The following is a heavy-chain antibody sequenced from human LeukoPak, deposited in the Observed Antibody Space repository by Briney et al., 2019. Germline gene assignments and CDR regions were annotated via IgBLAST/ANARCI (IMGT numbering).Heavy chain of an antibody. J-gene: IGHJ6*02. Sequence: ASVKVSCKASGGTFSSYAISWVRQAPGQGLEWMGRIIPILGIASYAQKFQGRVTITADKSTSTAYMELSSLRSEDTAVYYCASGRDNYYYYGMDVWGQGTTVTVSS. V-gene: IGHV1-69*04. CDR1: GGTFSSYA. CDR2: IIPILGIA. CDR3: ASGRDNYYYYGMDV. D-gene: IGHD2-15*01.